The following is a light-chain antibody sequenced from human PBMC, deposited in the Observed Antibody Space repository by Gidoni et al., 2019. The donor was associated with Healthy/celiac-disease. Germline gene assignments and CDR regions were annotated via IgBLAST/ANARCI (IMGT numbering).Light chain of an antibody. J-gene: IGKJ5*01. Sequence: EIVITPSPATLSVSPGERPTLSFRASQGVSSNLAWYQQKPGQAPRLLIYGASTRATGIPARFSGSGSGTEFTLTISSLQSEDFAVYYCQQYNNWPFITFGQGTRLEIK. CDR2: GAS. V-gene: IGKV3-15*01. CDR1: QGVSSN. CDR3: QQYNNWPFIT.